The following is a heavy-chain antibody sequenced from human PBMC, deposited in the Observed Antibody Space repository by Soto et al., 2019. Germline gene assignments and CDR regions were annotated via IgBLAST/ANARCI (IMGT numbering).Heavy chain of an antibody. CDR1: GFTFSSFA. J-gene: IGHJ4*02. CDR3: AREYCSGGRCYRFDY. V-gene: IGHV3-30-3*01. D-gene: IGHD2-15*01. CDR2: ISYDGSSK. Sequence: QVPLEESGGGVVQPGRSLRLSCAASGFTFSSFAMHWVRQAPGKGLEWVAVISYDGSSKYYADSVKGRFTISRDNSXXTLSLQMNSLRAEDTAVYFCAREYCSGGRCYRFDYWGQGTLVTVSS.